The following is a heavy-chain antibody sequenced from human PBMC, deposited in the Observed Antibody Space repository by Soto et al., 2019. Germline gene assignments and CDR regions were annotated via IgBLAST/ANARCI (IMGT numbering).Heavy chain of an antibody. Sequence: SETLSLTCVVSGGSLSSYYWSWIRQPPGKGLEWIGYIYYSGSTNYNPSLKSRVTISVDTSKNQFSLKLSSVTAADTAVYFCAREGNLGRWIQPLDSWGQGTLVTAPQ. CDR1: GGSLSSYY. V-gene: IGHV4-59*01. CDR2: IYYSGST. J-gene: IGHJ4*02. D-gene: IGHD2-2*03. CDR3: AREGNLGRWIQPLDS.